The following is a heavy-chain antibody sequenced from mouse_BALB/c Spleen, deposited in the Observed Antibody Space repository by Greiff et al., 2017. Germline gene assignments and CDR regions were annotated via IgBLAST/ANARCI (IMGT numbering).Heavy chain of an antibody. D-gene: IGHD1-1*01. CDR2: ISYSGST. CDR1: GYSITSDYA. V-gene: IGHV3-2*02. Sequence: EVQLQQSGPGLVKPSQSLSLTCTVTGYSITSDYAWTWIRQFPGNKLEWMGYISYSGSTSYNPSLKSRISITRDTSKNQFFLQLNSVTTEDTATYYCASYYYGSSLNWYFDGWGAGTTVTVSS. J-gene: IGHJ1*01. CDR3: ASYYYGSSLNWYFDG.